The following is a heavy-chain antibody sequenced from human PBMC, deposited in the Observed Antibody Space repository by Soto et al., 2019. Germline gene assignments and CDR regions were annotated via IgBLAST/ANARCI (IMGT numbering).Heavy chain of an antibody. V-gene: IGHV4-59*11. CDR3: ARVGSSGWSPDY. J-gene: IGHJ4*02. CDR2: IFYSGNT. Sequence: ASETLSLTCTVSGGSISGHYWIWIRQSPTKGLEWIGHIFYSGNTNYNPSLKSRVTLSADTSKNQFSLRLSSVTAADTAVYYCARVGSSGWSPDYWGQGILVTSPQ. D-gene: IGHD6-19*01. CDR1: GGSISGHY.